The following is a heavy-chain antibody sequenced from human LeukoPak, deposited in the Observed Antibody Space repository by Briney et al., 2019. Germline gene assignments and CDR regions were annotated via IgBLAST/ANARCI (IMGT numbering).Heavy chain of an antibody. D-gene: IGHD6-19*01. CDR1: GFTFDDYA. J-gene: IGHJ4*02. V-gene: IGHV3-9*01. Sequence: PGGSLRLSCAASGFTFDDYAMHWVRQAPGKGLEWVSGISWNSGSIGYADPVKGRSTISRDNAKNSLYLQMNSLRAEDTALYYCAKDSSVAGTALDYWGQGTLVTVSS. CDR2: ISWNSGSI. CDR3: AKDSSVAGTALDY.